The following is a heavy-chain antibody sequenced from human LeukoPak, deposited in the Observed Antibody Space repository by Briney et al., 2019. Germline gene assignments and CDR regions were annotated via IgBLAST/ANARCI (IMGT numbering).Heavy chain of an antibody. CDR1: GFTFSSYG. CDR2: IWYDGSNK. CDR3: GRAEGYYDSSGNDAFDI. D-gene: IGHD3-22*01. Sequence: PGRSLRLSCAASGFTFSSYGMHWVRQAPGKGLEWVAVIWYDGSNKYYADSVKGRFTISRDNSKNTLYLQMNSLRAEDTAVYYWGRAEGYYDSSGNDAFDILGEGAMVTVSS. J-gene: IGHJ3*02. V-gene: IGHV3-33*01.